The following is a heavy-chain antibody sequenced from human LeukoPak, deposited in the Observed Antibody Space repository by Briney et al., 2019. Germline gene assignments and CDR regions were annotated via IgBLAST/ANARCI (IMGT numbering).Heavy chain of an antibody. J-gene: IGHJ6*02. Sequence: ASVKVSCKASGYIITEFSMYWVRQVPGKGLEWMGGLNREDGETIYAQKFQGRVIMTEDPATDTAYLELSSLTSEDTAIYYCATDTRTPEYYYYGMDVWGQGPTVTVSS. CDR2: LNREDGET. D-gene: IGHD3-10*01. V-gene: IGHV1-24*01. CDR1: GYIITEFS. CDR3: ATDTRTPEYYYYGMDV.